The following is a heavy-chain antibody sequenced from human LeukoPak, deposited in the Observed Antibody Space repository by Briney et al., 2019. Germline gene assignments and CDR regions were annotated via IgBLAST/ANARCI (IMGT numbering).Heavy chain of an antibody. D-gene: IGHD5-12*01. J-gene: IGHJ4*02. CDR2: ISSSGSTK. Sequence: GGSLGLSXAASRFIFSNYEMNWVCQAPGKGLEWVSYISSSGSTKYYADSVKGRFTISRDNAKNSLYLQMNSLRAEDTAVYYCARPGRGYSGDEGYWGQGTLVTVSS. CDR1: RFIFSNYE. CDR3: ARPGRGYSGDEGY. V-gene: IGHV3-48*03.